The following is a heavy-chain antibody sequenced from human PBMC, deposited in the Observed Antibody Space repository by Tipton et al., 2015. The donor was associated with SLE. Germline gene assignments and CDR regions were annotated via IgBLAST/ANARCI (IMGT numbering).Heavy chain of an antibody. CDR3: ARGGGPPFYMDV. V-gene: IGHV1-46*01. J-gene: IGHJ6*03. Sequence: QSGAEVKKPGASVKVSCKASGYTFTSYYMHWVRQAPGQGLEWMGIINPSGGSTSYAQKFQGRVTMTRDTSISTAYMELSRLRSDDTAVYYCARGGGPPFYMDVWGKGTTVTVSS. CDR1: GYTFTSYY. CDR2: INPSGGST.